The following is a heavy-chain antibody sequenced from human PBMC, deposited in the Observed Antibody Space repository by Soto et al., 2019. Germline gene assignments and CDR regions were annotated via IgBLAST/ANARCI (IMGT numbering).Heavy chain of an antibody. CDR3: VGGNGFDY. J-gene: IGHJ4*02. V-gene: IGHV3-7*01. CDR1: GFTFSTYW. Sequence: EVQLVESGGGLVQPGGSLRLSCAGSGFTFSTYWMTWVRQAPGKGLEWVANIKEDGSERYYVDSVKGRFTSSRDNAKNSLYLQMNSLRAEDTAVYYCVGGNGFDYWGQGTLVTVSS. D-gene: IGHD5-12*01. CDR2: IKEDGSER.